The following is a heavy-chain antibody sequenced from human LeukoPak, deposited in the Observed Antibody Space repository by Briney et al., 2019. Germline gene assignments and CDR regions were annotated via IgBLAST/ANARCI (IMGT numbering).Heavy chain of an antibody. CDR2: INSDGSSI. CDR1: GFTFSSYW. V-gene: IGHV3-74*03. CDR3: ARAYYYGSGSKNTYYFDY. D-gene: IGHD3-10*01. J-gene: IGHJ4*02. Sequence: PGGSLRLSCAASGFTFSSYWMHWVRQAPGKGLVWVSRINSDGSSITYADSVKGRFTISRDNAKNTLYLQMNSLRAEDTAVYYCARAYYYGSGSKNTYYFDYWGQGTLVTVSS.